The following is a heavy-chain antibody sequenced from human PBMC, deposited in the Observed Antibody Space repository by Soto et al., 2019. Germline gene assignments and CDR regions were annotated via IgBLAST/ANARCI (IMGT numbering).Heavy chain of an antibody. V-gene: IGHV1-46*01. D-gene: IGHD2-2*01. CDR2: INPSGGST. CDR3: AREYCSSTSCHGAFDI. J-gene: IGHJ3*02. CDR1: GYTFTSYY. Sequence: GASVKVSCKASGYTFTSYYMHWVRQAPGQGLEWMGIINPSGGSTSYAQKFQGRVTMTRDTSTSTVYMELSSLRSEDTAVYYCAREYCSSTSCHGAFDIWGQGTMVTVSS.